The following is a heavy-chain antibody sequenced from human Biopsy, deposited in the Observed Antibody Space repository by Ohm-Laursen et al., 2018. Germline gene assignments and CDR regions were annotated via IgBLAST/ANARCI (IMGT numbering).Heavy chain of an antibody. D-gene: IGHD4-23*01. CDR2: ISYTGYT. CDR1: GGSFTGHY. CDR3: ARGSNDFGGLYFPR. J-gene: IGHJ4*02. Sequence: SATLSLTWTVSGGSFTGHYWSWIRQPPGKGLEWIGHISYTGYTSYNAPLKNRVTISVDTSRNHFSLRLSSLTAADTAVYYCARGSNDFGGLYFPRWGQGTLLTVSS. V-gene: IGHV4-59*11.